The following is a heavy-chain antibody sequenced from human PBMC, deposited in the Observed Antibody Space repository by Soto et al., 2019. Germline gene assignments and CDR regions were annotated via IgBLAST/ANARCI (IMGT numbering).Heavy chain of an antibody. Sequence: LSLTCTVSGDSIGTTHSYWAWIRQSPGKGLEWIGNIHYSGSTYYMPSLRSRVTISVDTSKNQFSRTLSSVTAADTAVYYCARNLADDYYDSSGYIPLGFGTWGQGTLVTVSS. CDR2: IHYSGST. CDR3: ARNLADDYYDSSGYIPLGFGT. D-gene: IGHD3-22*01. V-gene: IGHV4-39*07. J-gene: IGHJ4*02. CDR1: GDSIGTTHSY.